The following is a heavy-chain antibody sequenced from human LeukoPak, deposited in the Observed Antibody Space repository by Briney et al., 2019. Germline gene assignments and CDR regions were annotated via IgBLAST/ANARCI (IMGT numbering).Heavy chain of an antibody. CDR3: ARHVDGDYYYGMDV. CDR2: IYYSGST. J-gene: IGHJ6*02. D-gene: IGHD4-17*01. Sequence: PSETLSLTCTVSGGSISSSSYYWGWIRQPPGKGLEWIGRIYYSGSTYYNPSLKSRVTISVDTSKNQFSLRLSSVTAADTAVYYCARHVDGDYYYGMDVWGQGTTVTVSS. V-gene: IGHV4-39*01. CDR1: GGSISSSSYY.